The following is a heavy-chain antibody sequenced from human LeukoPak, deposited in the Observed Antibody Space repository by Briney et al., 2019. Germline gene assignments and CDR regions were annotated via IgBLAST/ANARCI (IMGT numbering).Heavy chain of an antibody. V-gene: IGHV1-18*01. Sequence: ASVKVSCKASGYTFTSYGISWVRQAPGQGLEWMGWISAYNGNTNYAQKLQGRVTMNTDTSTSTAYMELRSLRSDDTAVYYCARAGLIQLWAWGNFDYWGQGTLVTVSS. CDR1: GYTFTSYG. CDR2: ISAYNGNT. J-gene: IGHJ4*02. D-gene: IGHD5-18*01. CDR3: ARAGLIQLWAWGNFDY.